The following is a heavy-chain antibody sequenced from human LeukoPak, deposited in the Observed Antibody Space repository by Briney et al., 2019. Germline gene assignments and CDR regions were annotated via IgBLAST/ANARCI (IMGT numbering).Heavy chain of an antibody. D-gene: IGHD2-2*02. Sequence: GSLRLSCAASGFTFSDYYMSWIRQAPGKGLEWVSYISSSGSTIYYADSVKGRFTISRDNAKNSLYLQMNSLRAEDTAVYYCARTSRDIVVVPAAIDYWGQGTLVTVSS. CDR2: ISSSGSTI. J-gene: IGHJ4*02. V-gene: IGHV3-11*04. CDR3: ARTSRDIVVVPAAIDY. CDR1: GFTFSDYY.